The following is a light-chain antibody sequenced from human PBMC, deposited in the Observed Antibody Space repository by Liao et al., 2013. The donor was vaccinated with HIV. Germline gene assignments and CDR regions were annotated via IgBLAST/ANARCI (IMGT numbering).Light chain of an antibody. J-gene: IGLJ1*01. CDR2: KDS. Sequence: SYVLTQSPSVSVAPGQTATITCGGNNIGVKNVHWLQQKPGQAPVLLIYKDSDRPSGIPERFSGSNSGNTATLTISRVEAGDEADYYCQVWDTTTDHLYVFGSGTKVTVL. V-gene: IGLV3-21*01. CDR3: QVWDTTTDHLYV. CDR1: NIGVKN.